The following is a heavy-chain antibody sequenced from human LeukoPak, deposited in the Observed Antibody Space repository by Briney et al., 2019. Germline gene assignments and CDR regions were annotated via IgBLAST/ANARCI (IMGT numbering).Heavy chain of an antibody. V-gene: IGHV3-21*01. CDR2: ISGSSSDI. D-gene: IGHD2-15*01. Sequence: GESLKISCAASGFPFSIYTMNWVRQAPGKGLEWVSSISGSSSDIYYADSVKGRFTISRDNAKNSLYLQMNSLRAEDTAVYYCATDYYCSGGSCYPPDWGQGTLVTVSS. CDR1: GFPFSIYT. CDR3: ATDYYCSGGSCYPPD. J-gene: IGHJ4*02.